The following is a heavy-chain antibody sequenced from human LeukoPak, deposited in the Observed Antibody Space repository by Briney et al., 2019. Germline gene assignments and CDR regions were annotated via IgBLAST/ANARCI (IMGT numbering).Heavy chain of an antibody. Sequence: SEILSLTCTVSGGSISSSSYYWGWIRQPPGKGLEWIGSIYYSGSTYYNPSLKSRVTISVDTSKNQFSLKLSSVTAADTAVYYCARQARDPYCSSTSCYCDYWGQGTLVTVSS. CDR2: IYYSGST. CDR1: GGSISSSSYY. D-gene: IGHD2-2*01. V-gene: IGHV4-39*01. CDR3: ARQARDPYCSSTSCYCDY. J-gene: IGHJ4*02.